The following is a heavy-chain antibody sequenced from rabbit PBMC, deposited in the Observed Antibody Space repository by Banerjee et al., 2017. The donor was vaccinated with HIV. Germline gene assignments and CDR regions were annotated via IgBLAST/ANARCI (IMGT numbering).Heavy chain of an antibody. V-gene: IGHV1S45*01. D-gene: IGHD1-1*01. J-gene: IGHJ4*01. CDR1: GFSFSSYW. CDR3: ARDVADNKGYYFNL. CDR2: IYTGSSGST. Sequence: QEQLVESGGGLVQPEGSLTLTCTASGFSFSSYWMCWVRQAPGKGLEWIACIYTGSSGSTYYASWAKGRFTISKTSSTTVTLQMTSLTGADTATYFCARDVADNKGYYFNLWGPGTLVTVS.